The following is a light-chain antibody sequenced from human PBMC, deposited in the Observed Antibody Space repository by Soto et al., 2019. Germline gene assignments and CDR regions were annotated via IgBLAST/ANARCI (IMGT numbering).Light chain of an antibody. Sequence: ESAWTQSPGTLSLSPGERATRSCRASQSVSSTYLAWYQQKPGQAPGLLIYGASSRATGIPDRLSGSGSGTDFTPPFSSLEPADFAVYYCQQYGNSPFTFGPGTKVEI. CDR3: QQYGNSPFT. J-gene: IGKJ3*01. CDR2: GAS. V-gene: IGKV3-20*01. CDR1: QSVSSTY.